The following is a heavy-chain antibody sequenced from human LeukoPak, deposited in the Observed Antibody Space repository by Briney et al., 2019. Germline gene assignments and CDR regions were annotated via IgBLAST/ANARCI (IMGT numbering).Heavy chain of an antibody. V-gene: IGHV3-53*01. CDR1: GFTFSNFW. Sequence: GESLRLSCVASGFTFSNFWMNWVRQAPGKGLEWASVIYSSGSTYYADSVKGRFTISRDNSKNTLYLQMNSLRAEDTAVYYCARDLYGVSHDYWGQGTLVTVSS. D-gene: IGHD4-17*01. CDR2: IYSSGST. J-gene: IGHJ4*02. CDR3: ARDLYGVSHDY.